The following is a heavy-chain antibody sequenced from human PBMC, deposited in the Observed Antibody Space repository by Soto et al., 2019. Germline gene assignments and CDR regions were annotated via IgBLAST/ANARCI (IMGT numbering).Heavy chain of an antibody. Sequence: QVQLVQSGAEEKKPGASVKVSCKASGYTFTSYAMHWVRQAPGQRLEWMGWINAGNGNTKYSQKFQGRVTITRDTSASTAYMELSSLRSEDTAVYYCARPKHSSGWYGLAYWGQGTLVTVSS. CDR1: GYTFTSYA. CDR2: INAGNGNT. CDR3: ARPKHSSGWYGLAY. D-gene: IGHD6-19*01. J-gene: IGHJ4*02. V-gene: IGHV1-3*05.